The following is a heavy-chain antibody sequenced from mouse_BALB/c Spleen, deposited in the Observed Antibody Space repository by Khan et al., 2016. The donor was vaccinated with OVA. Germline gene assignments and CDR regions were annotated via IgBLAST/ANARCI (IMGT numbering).Heavy chain of an antibody. CDR3: TRDDYYGGYFDY. CDR1: GFTFSNYW. J-gene: IGHJ2*01. D-gene: IGHD1-1*02. CDR2: IRLKSNNYAT. Sequence: EVQLQESGGGLVQPGGSMKLSCVASGFTFSNYWMNWVRQSPEKGLEWVAEIRLKSNNYATHYAESVKGRFTISRDDSKSSVYLQMNNLRAEDTGIYYCTRDDYYGGYFDYWGQGTTLTVSS. V-gene: IGHV6-6*02.